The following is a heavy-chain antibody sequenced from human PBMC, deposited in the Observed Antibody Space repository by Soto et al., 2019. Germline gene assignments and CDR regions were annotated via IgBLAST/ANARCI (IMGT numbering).Heavy chain of an antibody. CDR2: ISTYNGDT. CDR1: GYTFTRSG. J-gene: IGHJ6*02. V-gene: IGHV1-18*01. Sequence: ASVKVSCKASGYTFTRSGISWVRQAPVQGLEWMGWISTYNGDTNYAQTFQGRVTMTTATSTSTVHMEVRSLRSDDTAVYYCAREGVAPYYYYGMDVWGQGTPVTVSS. D-gene: IGHD5-12*01. CDR3: AREGVAPYYYYGMDV.